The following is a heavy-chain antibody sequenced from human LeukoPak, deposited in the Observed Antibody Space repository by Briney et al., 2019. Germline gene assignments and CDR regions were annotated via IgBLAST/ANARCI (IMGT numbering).Heavy chain of an antibody. CDR3: AGDEGWTFDI. V-gene: IGHV3-7*01. D-gene: IGHD5-24*01. CDR1: GFSFSTHW. Sequence: GGSLRLSCAASGFSFSTHWMSWFRQAPGKGLEWVALIKQDGSVIHYVDSVKGRFTISRDNAKNSLSLQTNSLRADDTAVYYCAGDEGWTFDIWGQGTEVTVSS. J-gene: IGHJ3*02. CDR2: IKQDGSVI.